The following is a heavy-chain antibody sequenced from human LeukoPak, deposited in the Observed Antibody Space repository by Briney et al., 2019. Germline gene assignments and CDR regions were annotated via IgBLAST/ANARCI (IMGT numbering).Heavy chain of an antibody. CDR1: GYTSTSYA. CDR3: ARGLRKTTVTTYFDY. V-gene: IGHV1-3*01. Sequence: ASVKVSCKASGYTSTSYAMHWVRQAPGQRLEWMGWINAGNGNTKYSQKFQGRVTITRDTSASTAYMELSSLRSEDTAVYYCARGLRKTTVTTYFDYWGQGTLVTVSS. J-gene: IGHJ4*02. CDR2: INAGNGNT. D-gene: IGHD4-17*01.